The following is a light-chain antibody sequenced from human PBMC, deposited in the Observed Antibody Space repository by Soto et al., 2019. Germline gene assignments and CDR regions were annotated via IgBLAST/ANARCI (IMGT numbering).Light chain of an antibody. CDR1: QGFSTF. Sequence: IQLTQSPSSLSASVGDRVTITCRASQGFSTFLAWYQQKPGKAPQLLIYAASSLQSGVPSRFSGSGSGTDFTLTISSLQPEDFATYYCQQSYSTPPTFGQGTKVDIK. CDR3: QQSYSTPPT. V-gene: IGKV1-39*01. CDR2: AAS. J-gene: IGKJ1*01.